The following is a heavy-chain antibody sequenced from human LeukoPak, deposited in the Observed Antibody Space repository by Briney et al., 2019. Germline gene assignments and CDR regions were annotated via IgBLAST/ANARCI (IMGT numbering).Heavy chain of an antibody. Sequence: GESLKISCKGSGYTFTSFWIGWVRQMPGKGLEWMGIIYPGDSDTRYGSSFQGQVTISADKSISTAYLQWSSLKASDTAMYYCARRLSSTPLYDFWGQGTLVTVSS. CDR3: ARRLSSTPLYDF. V-gene: IGHV5-51*01. J-gene: IGHJ4*02. D-gene: IGHD2-2*01. CDR1: GYTFTSFW. CDR2: IYPGDSDT.